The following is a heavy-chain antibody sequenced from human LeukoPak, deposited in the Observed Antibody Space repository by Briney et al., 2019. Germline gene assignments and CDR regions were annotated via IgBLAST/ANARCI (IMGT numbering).Heavy chain of an antibody. CDR3: ARDYYDSTGYMYDAFDI. J-gene: IGHJ3*02. CDR2: IYPGDSDT. CDR1: GYSFTRYW. D-gene: IGHD3-22*01. V-gene: IGHV5-51*01. Sequence: GGSLQISCKGSGYSFTRYWIGWVRRMPGKGLEWLGIIYPGDSDTRYSPSFQGQVTISADNSISTAYLQWSSLKASDTAMYYCARDYYDSTGYMYDAFDIWGQGTMVTVSS.